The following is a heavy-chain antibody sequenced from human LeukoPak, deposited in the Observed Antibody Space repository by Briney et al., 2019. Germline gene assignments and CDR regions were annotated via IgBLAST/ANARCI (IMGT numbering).Heavy chain of an antibody. D-gene: IGHD1-7*01. J-gene: IGHJ6*03. CDR3: ARRWNYGRNYYIDV. V-gene: IGHV4-34*01. Sequence: SETLSLTCAVYGGSFSKYYWSSIRQPPGKGLEWIGEINDSGRINYNPSLMSRVTVSVDTSKNQFSLRLTSVTATDTAVYYCARRWNYGRNYYIDVWGNGATVSVSS. CDR1: GGSFSKYY. CDR2: INDSGRI.